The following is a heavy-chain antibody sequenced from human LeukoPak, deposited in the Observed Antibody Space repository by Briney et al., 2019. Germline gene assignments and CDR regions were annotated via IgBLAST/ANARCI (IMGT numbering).Heavy chain of an antibody. J-gene: IGHJ4*02. V-gene: IGHV5-51*01. Sequence: PGESLKISCKGSGYSFTNYWIGWVRQMPGKGLEWLGIIYPGNSDTRYSPSFQGQVTISADKSISTAYLQWSSLKASDTAMYYCARWGTVTRFVIDYWGQGTLVTASS. CDR2: IYPGNSDT. CDR3: ARWGTVTRFVIDY. CDR1: GYSFTNYW. D-gene: IGHD4-17*01.